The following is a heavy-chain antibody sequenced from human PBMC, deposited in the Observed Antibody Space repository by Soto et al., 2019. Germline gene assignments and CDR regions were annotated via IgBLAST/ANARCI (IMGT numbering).Heavy chain of an antibody. D-gene: IGHD2-15*01. CDR3: ARGDREDIVVVLVVRPGEYGVDG. J-gene: IGHJ6*02. CDR2: ISYDGSNH. V-gene: IGHV3-30-3*01. CDR1: GFTFRSYA. Sequence: QVQLVESGGGVVQPGRSLRLSCAASGFTFRSYAMHWVRQAPGKGLECVAVISYDGSNHFYRDYLKGRFTISRDNSKNTLYLQINSLRYDDTAVYYCARGDREDIVVVLVVRPGEYGVDGWGQGTTVTVSS.